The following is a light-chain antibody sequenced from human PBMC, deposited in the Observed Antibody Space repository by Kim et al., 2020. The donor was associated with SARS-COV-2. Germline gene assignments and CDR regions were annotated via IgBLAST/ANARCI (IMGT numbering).Light chain of an antibody. J-gene: IGKJ1*01. Sequence: VSPGDSATLSCRASQSVSGSLAWYQKKPGQAPRLLIYGASTRAAGVPARFSGSGSGTEFTLTITSLQSEDYAVYYCQQYSNWPRTFGQGTKVDIK. V-gene: IGKV3-15*01. CDR1: QSVSGS. CDR2: GAS. CDR3: QQYSNWPRT.